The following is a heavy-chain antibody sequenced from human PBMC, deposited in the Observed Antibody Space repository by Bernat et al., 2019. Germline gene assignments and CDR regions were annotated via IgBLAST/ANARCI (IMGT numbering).Heavy chain of an antibody. Sequence: QVQLVQSGAEVKKPGASVKVSCKASGYTFTSYGISWVRQAPGQGLEWMGWISAYNGNTNYAQKLQGRVTMTTDTSTSTAYMELRSLRSDDTAVYYCARDRYYDFWSGYWQREGSGPWGQGTLVTVSS. J-gene: IGHJ5*02. CDR1: GYTFTSYG. CDR3: ARDRYYDFWSGYWQREGSGP. CDR2: ISAYNGNT. D-gene: IGHD3-3*01. V-gene: IGHV1-18*01.